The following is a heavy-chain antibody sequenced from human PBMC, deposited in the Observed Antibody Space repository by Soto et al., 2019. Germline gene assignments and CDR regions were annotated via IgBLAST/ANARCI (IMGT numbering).Heavy chain of an antibody. CDR1: GGTFSSYT. Sequence: QVQLVQSGAEVKKPGSSVKVSCKASGGTFSSYTISWVRQAPGQGLEWMGRIIPILGIANYAQKFQGRVTITADKSTSTAYMELSSLRSEDTAVYYCARGGYCTTGVCRVYYFDYWGQGTLVTVSS. CDR2: IIPILGIA. CDR3: ARGGYCTTGVCRVYYFDY. D-gene: IGHD2-8*01. V-gene: IGHV1-69*02. J-gene: IGHJ4*02.